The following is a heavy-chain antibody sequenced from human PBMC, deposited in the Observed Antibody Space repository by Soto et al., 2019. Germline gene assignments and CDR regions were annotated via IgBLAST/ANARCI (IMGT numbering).Heavy chain of an antibody. D-gene: IGHD3-10*01. CDR2: FNPSGDAT. V-gene: IGHV1-46*01. Sequence: ASVKVSCKASGYIFSNYYMHWVRQAPGQGLEWMGVFNPSGDATHYAQSFQGRVSVTRDTSTSTVYMELGTLTSEDTAVYYCARRGMSKIGFDTWGQGTMVTVSS. J-gene: IGHJ3*02. CDR1: GYIFSNYY. CDR3: ARRGMSKIGFDT.